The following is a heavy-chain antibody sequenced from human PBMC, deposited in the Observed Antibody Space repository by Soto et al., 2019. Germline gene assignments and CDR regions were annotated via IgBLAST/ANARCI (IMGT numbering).Heavy chain of an antibody. CDR2: ISAYNGNT. J-gene: IGHJ6*02. Sequence: QVPLVQSGAEVKKPGASVKVSCKASGYTFTSYGISWVRQAPGQGLEWMGWISAYNGNTNYAQKLQGRVTMTTDTSTSTAYMELRSLRSDDTAVYYCARDRGYCSGGSCSNYYYYYGMDVWGQGTTVTVSS. D-gene: IGHD2-15*01. V-gene: IGHV1-18*04. CDR3: ARDRGYCSGGSCSNYYYYYGMDV. CDR1: GYTFTSYG.